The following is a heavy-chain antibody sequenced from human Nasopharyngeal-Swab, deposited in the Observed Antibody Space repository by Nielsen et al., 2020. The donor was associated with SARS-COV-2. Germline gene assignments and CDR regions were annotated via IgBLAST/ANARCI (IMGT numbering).Heavy chain of an antibody. J-gene: IGHJ4*02. CDR2: IIPIFGTA. D-gene: IGHD6-13*01. V-gene: IGHV1-69*01. Sequence: WVRQAPGQGLEWMGGIIPIFGTANYAQKFQGRVTITADESTSTAYMELSSLRSEDTAVYYCAREYSSSWQGYYFDYWGQGTLVTVSS. CDR3: AREYSSSWQGYYFDY.